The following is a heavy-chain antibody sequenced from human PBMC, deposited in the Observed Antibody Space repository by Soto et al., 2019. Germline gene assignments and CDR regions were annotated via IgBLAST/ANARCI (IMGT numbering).Heavy chain of an antibody. D-gene: IGHD3-10*01. J-gene: IGHJ4*02. V-gene: IGHV3-23*01. Sequence: EVQLLESGGGLVQPGGSLRLSLAASGSPFSNKAITGVPQAPGKGLQWVSTITPSGDDAYYADSVKGRFTISRDNSRNMLYLQMNSLRADDTAVYYCAKRLTGDSWGQGTLVTVSS. CDR2: ITPSGDDA. CDR3: AKRLTGDS. CDR1: GSPFSNKA.